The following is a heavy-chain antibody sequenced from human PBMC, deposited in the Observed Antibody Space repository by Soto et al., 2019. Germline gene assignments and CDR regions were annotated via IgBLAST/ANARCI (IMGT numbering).Heavy chain of an antibody. J-gene: IGHJ6*02. CDR1: GYTFSTHA. Sequence: ASVKVSCKASGYTFSTHAMHWVRQAPGQILEWMGWINGGTGQTKHSHRFQDRISITRDTSANTAYMELSSLRSEDTAVYYCARGKGMEENYYYYGLDIWGQGTTVTVSS. CDR2: INGGTGQT. CDR3: ARGKGMEENYYYYGLDI. V-gene: IGHV1-3*01. D-gene: IGHD1-1*01.